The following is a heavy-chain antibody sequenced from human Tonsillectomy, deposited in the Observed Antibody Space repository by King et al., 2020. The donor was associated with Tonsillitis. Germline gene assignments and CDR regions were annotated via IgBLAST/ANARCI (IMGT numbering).Heavy chain of an antibody. CDR2: INHGGST. V-gene: IGHV4-34*01. J-gene: IGHJ4*02. CDR3: ARAFSVTRLD. D-gene: IGHD4-17*01. Sequence: VQLQQWGAGLLKPSETLSLTCAVYGGSFSGYYWSWIRQPPGKGLEWIGEINHGGSTNYNPSLKSRVTISVDTSKSQFSLKLNSVIAADTAVYYCARAFSVTRLDWGRGTLVTVSS. CDR1: GGSFSGYY.